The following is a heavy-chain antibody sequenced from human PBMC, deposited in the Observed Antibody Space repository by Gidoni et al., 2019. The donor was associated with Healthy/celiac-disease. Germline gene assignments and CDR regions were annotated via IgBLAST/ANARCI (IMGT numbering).Heavy chain of an antibody. CDR2: ISGSGGST. CDR3: AKDHEWLVLYYYYGMDV. D-gene: IGHD6-19*01. J-gene: IGHJ6*02. V-gene: IGHV3-23*01. Sequence: EVQLLASGGGLVQPGGSLRLSCAASGFTFSSYAMSWVRQAPGKGLEWVSAISGSGGSTYYADSVKGRFTISRDNSKNTLYLQMNSLRAEDTAVYYCAKDHEWLVLYYYYGMDVWGQGTTVTVSS. CDR1: GFTFSSYA.